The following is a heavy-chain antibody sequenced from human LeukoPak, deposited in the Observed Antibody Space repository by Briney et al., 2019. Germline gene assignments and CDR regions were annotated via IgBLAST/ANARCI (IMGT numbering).Heavy chain of an antibody. CDR3: ARDTIAVAAGGLDY. Sequence: SETLSLTCTVSGGSISSSSYYWGWIRQPPGKGLEWIGSIYYSGSTYYNPSLKSRVTISVDTSKNQFSLKLSSVTAADTAVYYCARDTIAVAAGGLDYWGQGTLVTVSS. J-gene: IGHJ4*02. CDR2: IYYSGST. V-gene: IGHV4-39*07. CDR1: GGSISSSSYY. D-gene: IGHD6-19*01.